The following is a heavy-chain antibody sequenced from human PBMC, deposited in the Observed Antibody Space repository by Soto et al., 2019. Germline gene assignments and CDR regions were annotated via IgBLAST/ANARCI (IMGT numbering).Heavy chain of an antibody. D-gene: IGHD3-10*01. CDR2: IIPIFGTA. V-gene: IGHV1-69*13. CDR1: GGTFSSYA. Sequence: SVKVSCKASGGTFSSYAISWVRQAPGQGLEWMGGIIPIFGTANYAQKFQGRVTITADESTSTAYMELSSLRSEDTAVYYCARDEHYYGSGSLDYWGQGSLVTVSS. J-gene: IGHJ4*02. CDR3: ARDEHYYGSGSLDY.